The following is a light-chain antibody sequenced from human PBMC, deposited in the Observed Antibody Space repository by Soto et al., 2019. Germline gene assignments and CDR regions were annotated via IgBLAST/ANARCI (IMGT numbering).Light chain of an antibody. V-gene: IGKV3-20*01. CDR1: QSVSGNY. CDR2: DAS. CDR3: QQYGDSPVT. J-gene: IGKJ4*01. Sequence: EILLTQSPGTLSLSPGERGTLSCGANQSVSGNYLAWYQHKPGQAPRLLIYDASSRASGIPDRFSGSGSGTDFTLAINSLEPEDFAVYFCQQYGDSPVTFGGGTKVAIK.